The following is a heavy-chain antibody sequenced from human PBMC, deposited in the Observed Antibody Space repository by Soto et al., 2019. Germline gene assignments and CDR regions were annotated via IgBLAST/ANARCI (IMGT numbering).Heavy chain of an antibody. CDR3: ARGGPITIFGVVKTNWFDP. CDR2: IIPIFGTA. V-gene: IGHV1-69*13. D-gene: IGHD3-3*01. Sequence: SVKVSCKASGGTFSSYAISWVRQAPGQGLEWMGGIIPIFGTANYAQKFQGRVTITADESTSTAYMELSSLRSEDTAVYYCARGGPITIFGVVKTNWFDPWGQGTLVTVSS. J-gene: IGHJ5*02. CDR1: GGTFSSYA.